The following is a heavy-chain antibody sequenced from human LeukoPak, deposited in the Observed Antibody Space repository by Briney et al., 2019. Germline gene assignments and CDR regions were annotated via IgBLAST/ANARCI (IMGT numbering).Heavy chain of an antibody. CDR3: AREAGSDAFDI. J-gene: IGHJ3*02. D-gene: IGHD3-10*01. Sequence: SETLSLTCTVSGGSISSYYWSWIRQPPGKGLEWIGYIYYGGSTNYNPSLKSRVTISVDTSKNQFSLKLSSVTAADTAVYYCAREAGSDAFDIWGQGTMVTVSS. CDR2: IYYGGST. V-gene: IGHV4-59*01. CDR1: GGSISSYY.